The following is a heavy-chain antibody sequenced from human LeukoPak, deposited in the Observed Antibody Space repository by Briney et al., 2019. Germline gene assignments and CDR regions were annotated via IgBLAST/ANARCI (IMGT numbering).Heavy chain of an antibody. D-gene: IGHD2-21*02. J-gene: IGHJ3*02. CDR1: GFTFSSYE. CDR2: ISSSGSTI. CDR3: ARAAYCGGDCYPHAFDI. V-gene: IGHV3-48*03. Sequence: GGSLRLSCAASGFTFSSYEMNWVRQAPEKGLEWVSYISSSGSTIYYADSVKGRFTISRDNAKNSLYLQMNSLRAEDTAVYYCARAAYCGGDCYPHAFDIWGQGTMVTVSS.